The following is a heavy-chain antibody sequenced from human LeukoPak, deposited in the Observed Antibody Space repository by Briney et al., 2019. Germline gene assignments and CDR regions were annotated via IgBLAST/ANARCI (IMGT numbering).Heavy chain of an antibody. CDR3: ARVGAVTTRGWNYFDY. CDR2: IYYSGST. CDR1: GGSISSYY. Sequence: KSSETLSLTCTVSGGSISSYYWSWIRQPPGKGLEWIGYIYYSGSTNYNPSLKSRVTISVDTSKNQFSLKLSSVTAADTAVYYCARVGAVTTRGWNYFDYWGQGTLVTVSS. J-gene: IGHJ4*02. V-gene: IGHV4-59*01. D-gene: IGHD4-17*01.